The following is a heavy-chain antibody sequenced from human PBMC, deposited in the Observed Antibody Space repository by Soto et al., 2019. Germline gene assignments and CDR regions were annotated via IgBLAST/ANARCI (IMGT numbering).Heavy chain of an antibody. V-gene: IGHV1-18*01. D-gene: IGHD3-10*01. J-gene: IGHJ5*02. CDR2: ISAYNGNT. Sequence: QVQLVQSGAEVKKPGASVKVSCKASGYTFTNYGISWVRQAPGQGLEWMGWISAYNGNTKYAQKLQGRVTLTTDTSTSTAYMELGSLRSDDTAVYYCARGVGSGSYYNQYNWFDPWGQGTLVTVSS. CDR3: ARGVGSGSYYNQYNWFDP. CDR1: GYTFTNYG.